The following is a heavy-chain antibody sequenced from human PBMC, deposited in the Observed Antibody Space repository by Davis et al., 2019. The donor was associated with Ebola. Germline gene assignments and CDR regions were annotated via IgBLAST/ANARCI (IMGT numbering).Heavy chain of an antibody. CDR1: GFTFSSYG. CDR2: ISYDGSNK. CDR3: ARAGYHGSGSYYKGAIDY. Sequence: PGGSLRLSCAASGFTFSSYGMHWVRQAPGKGLEWVAVISYDGSNKYYADSVKGRFTISRDNSKNTLYLQMNSLRAEDTAVYHCARAGYHGSGSYYKGAIDYWGQGTLVTVSS. V-gene: IGHV3-30*03. J-gene: IGHJ4*02. D-gene: IGHD3-10*01.